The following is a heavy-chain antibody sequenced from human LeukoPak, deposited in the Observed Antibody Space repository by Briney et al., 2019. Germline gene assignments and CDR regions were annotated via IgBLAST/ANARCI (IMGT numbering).Heavy chain of an antibody. J-gene: IGHJ4*02. CDR3: ARADKGGPDY. D-gene: IGHD2-15*01. V-gene: IGHV3-48*03. CDR1: GFTFSSYE. CDR2: ISSSGSTI. Sequence: QSGGSLRLSCAASGFTFSSYEMNWVRQAPGEGLEWVSYISSSGSTIYYADSVKGRFTISRDNAKNSLYLQMNSLRAEDTAVYYCARADKGGPDYWGQGTLVTVSS.